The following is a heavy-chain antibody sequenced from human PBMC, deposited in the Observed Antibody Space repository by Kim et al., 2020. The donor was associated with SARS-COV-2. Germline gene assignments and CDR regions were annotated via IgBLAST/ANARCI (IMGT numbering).Heavy chain of an antibody. CDR3: ARDLTTVTTKSYYYYGMDV. CDR2: ISSSSSTI. J-gene: IGHJ6*02. Sequence: GGSLRLSCAASGFTFSSYSMNWVRQAPGKGLEWVSYISSSSSTIYYADSVKGRFTISRDNAKNSLYLQMNSLRAEDTAVYYCARDLTTVTTKSYYYYGMDVWGQGTTVTVSS. D-gene: IGHD4-17*01. CDR1: GFTFSSYS. V-gene: IGHV3-48*04.